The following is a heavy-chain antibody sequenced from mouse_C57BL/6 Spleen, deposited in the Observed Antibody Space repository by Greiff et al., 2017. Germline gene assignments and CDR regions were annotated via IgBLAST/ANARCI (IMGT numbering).Heavy chain of an antibody. V-gene: IGHV1-61*01. CDR2: IYPSDSET. CDR1: GYTFTSYW. CDR3: ARRITTVVATEGYYFDY. J-gene: IGHJ2*01. Sequence: QVQLQQPGAELVRPGSSVKLSCKASGYTFTSYWMDWVKQRPGQGLEWIGNIYPSDSETHYNQKFKDKATLTVDKSSSTAYMQLSSLTSEDSAVYYCARRITTVVATEGYYFDYWGQGTTLTVSS. D-gene: IGHD1-1*01.